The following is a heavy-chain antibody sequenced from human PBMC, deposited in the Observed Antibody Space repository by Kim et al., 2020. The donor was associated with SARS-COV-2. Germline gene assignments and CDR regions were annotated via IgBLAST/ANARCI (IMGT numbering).Heavy chain of an antibody. CDR3: ARGRATMVRGVIGSWFDP. Sequence: KSRVTISVDTSKSQFSLKLSSVTAADTAVYYCARGRATMVRGVIGSWFDPWGQGTLVTVSS. D-gene: IGHD3-10*01. V-gene: IGHV4-34*01. J-gene: IGHJ5*02.